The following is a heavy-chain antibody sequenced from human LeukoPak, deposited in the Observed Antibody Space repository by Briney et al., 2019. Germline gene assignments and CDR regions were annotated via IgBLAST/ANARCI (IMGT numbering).Heavy chain of an antibody. Sequence: GGSLRLSCGASGFTFRNLWMNWVRQAPGKGLEWVANIKDDGSDKYYVDSVKGRFSISKDNAKNSLYLQMNSLRVEDTAVYYCVPLNWNPPGDFDRWGQGTLVTVSS. D-gene: IGHD1-20*01. CDR1: GFTFRNLW. J-gene: IGHJ4*02. V-gene: IGHV3-7*01. CDR2: IKDDGSDK. CDR3: VPLNWNPPGDFDR.